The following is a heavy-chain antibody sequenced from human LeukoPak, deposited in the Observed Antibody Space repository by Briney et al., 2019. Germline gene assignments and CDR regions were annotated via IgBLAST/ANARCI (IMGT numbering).Heavy chain of an antibody. Sequence: ASVKVSCKASGYTFTSYDINWVRQATGQGLEWMGWMNPNSGNTGYAQKFQGRVTMTRNTSISTAYMELSRLRSDDTAVYYCAETTVTTGGFDPWGQGTLVTVSS. J-gene: IGHJ5*02. V-gene: IGHV1-8*01. CDR1: GYTFTSYD. D-gene: IGHD4-17*01. CDR3: AETTVTTGGFDP. CDR2: MNPNSGNT.